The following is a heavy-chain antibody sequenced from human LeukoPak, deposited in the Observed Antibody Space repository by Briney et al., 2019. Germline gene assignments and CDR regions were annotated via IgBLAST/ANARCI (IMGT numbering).Heavy chain of an antibody. Sequence: GGSLRLSCAVSGFTFSNYWMSWVRQAPGKGLEWVANIEQDGSEKYYVDSVKGRFTISRDNAQNSLYLQMNSLRAEDTAVYFCARDWTVTTSGGYFDLWGRGTLVTVSS. CDR2: IEQDGSEK. J-gene: IGHJ2*01. V-gene: IGHV3-7*03. D-gene: IGHD4-11*01. CDR3: ARDWTVTTSGGYFDL. CDR1: GFTFSNYW.